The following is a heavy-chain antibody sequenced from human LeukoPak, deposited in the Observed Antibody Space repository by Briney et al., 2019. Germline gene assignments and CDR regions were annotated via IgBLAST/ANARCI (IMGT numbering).Heavy chain of an antibody. D-gene: IGHD3-3*01. CDR2: IYYSGST. CDR1: GGSISSSSYY. CDR3: ARVPTYYDFWSGYYLVSYYYFDY. J-gene: IGHJ4*02. V-gene: IGHV4-39*07. Sequence: KPSETLSLTCTVSGGSISSSSYYWGWIRQPPGKGLEWIGSIYYSGSTYYNPSLKSRVTISVDTSKNQFSLKLSSVTAADTAVYYCARVPTYYDFWSGYYLVSYYYFDYWGQGTLVTVSS.